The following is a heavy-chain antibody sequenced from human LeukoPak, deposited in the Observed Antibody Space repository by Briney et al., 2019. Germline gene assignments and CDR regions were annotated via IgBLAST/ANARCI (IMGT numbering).Heavy chain of an antibody. CDR3: ARAGGIAAAAASMNRFEP. D-gene: IGHD6-13*01. CDR2: IDHSGST. Sequence: WIGEIDHSGSTNYNPSLKSRVTISVDKSKNQFSLKLSSVTAADTAVYFRARAGGIAAAAASMNRFEPWGELRLVTVS. V-gene: IGHV4-4*01. J-gene: IGHJ5*02.